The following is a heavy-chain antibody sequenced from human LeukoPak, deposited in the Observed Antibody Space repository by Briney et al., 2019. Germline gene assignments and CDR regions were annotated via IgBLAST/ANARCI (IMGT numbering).Heavy chain of an antibody. J-gene: IGHJ6*03. CDR3: ARAPILTGYYYYYYYMYV. CDR1: GGSFSGYY. CDR2: INHSGST. V-gene: IGHV4-34*01. Sequence: SETLSLTCAVYGGSFSGYYWSWIRPPPGKGLEWIGEINHSGSTNYNPSLKSRVTISVDTSKNQFSLKLSSVTAADTAVYYCARAPILTGYYYYYYYMYVWGKGTTVTVSS. D-gene: IGHD3-9*01.